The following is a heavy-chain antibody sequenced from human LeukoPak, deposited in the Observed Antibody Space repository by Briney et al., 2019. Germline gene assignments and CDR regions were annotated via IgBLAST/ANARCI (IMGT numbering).Heavy chain of an antibody. D-gene: IGHD3-16*02. CDR2: IYYSGST. CDR3: ARGRNDYVWGSYRPYYFDY. J-gene: IGHJ4*02. V-gene: IGHV4-61*08. CDR1: GGSISSGGYS. Sequence: SETLSLTCAVSGGSISSGGYSWSWIRQPPGKGLEWIGYIYYSGSTNYNPSLKSRVTISVDTSKNQFSLKLSSVTAADTAVYYCARGRNDYVWGSYRPYYFDYWGQGTLVTVSS.